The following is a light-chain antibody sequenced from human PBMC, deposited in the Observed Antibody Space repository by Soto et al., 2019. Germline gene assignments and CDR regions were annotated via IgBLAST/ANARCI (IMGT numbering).Light chain of an antibody. CDR3: QQYNSYGT. V-gene: IGKV1-5*03. CDR2: KAS. CDR1: QSISSW. Sequence: DIQMTQSPSTLSASVGDRVTITCRASQSISSWLAWYQQKPGKAPKLLIYKASSLESGVPSRFSGSGSVTEITLTISSLQPDDFATYYCQQYNSYGTFGQGTKVDIK. J-gene: IGKJ1*01.